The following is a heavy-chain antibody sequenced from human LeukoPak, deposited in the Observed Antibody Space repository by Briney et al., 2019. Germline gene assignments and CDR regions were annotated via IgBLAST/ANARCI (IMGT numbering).Heavy chain of an antibody. Sequence: PSETLSLTCAVYGGSFSGYYWSWLRRPPGKGLEWIGEINHSGSTNYNPPLKSRVTISVDTSKNQFSLKLSSVTAADTAVYYCARYSGSPLVYFDYWGQGSLVTVSS. J-gene: IGHJ4*02. V-gene: IGHV4-34*01. CDR1: GGSFSGYY. CDR2: INHSGST. CDR3: ARYSGSPLVYFDY. D-gene: IGHD1-26*01.